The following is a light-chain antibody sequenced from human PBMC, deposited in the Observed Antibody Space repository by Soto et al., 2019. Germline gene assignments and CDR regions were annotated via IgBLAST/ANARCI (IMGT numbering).Light chain of an antibody. Sequence: IQMTQSPSSLSASVGDRVTITCRASQSISSYLNWYQQKPGKAPKLLIYAASSLQSGVPSRFSGGRCGTDSTLTIISLQAEDFVTYYCQLSSIPLWTFGQGTKVDIK. CDR3: QLSSIPLWT. V-gene: IGKV1-39*01. J-gene: IGKJ1*01. CDR2: AAS. CDR1: QSISSY.